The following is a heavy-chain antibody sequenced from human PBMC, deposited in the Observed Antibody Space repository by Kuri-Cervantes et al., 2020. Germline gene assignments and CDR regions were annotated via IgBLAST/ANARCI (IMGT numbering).Heavy chain of an antibody. J-gene: IGHJ4*02. CDR3: ARDSRGYSYGSSVRFDY. CDR2: IIPMFGTA. V-gene: IGHV1-69*05. Sequence: SVKVSCKASGGPFSGYAISWVRQAPGQGLEWMGGIIPMFGTADYAQKFQGRVTITTDESTSTAYMELSSLRSEDTAVYYCARDSRGYSYGSSVRFDYWGQGTLVTVSS. CDR1: GGPFSGYA. D-gene: IGHD5-18*01.